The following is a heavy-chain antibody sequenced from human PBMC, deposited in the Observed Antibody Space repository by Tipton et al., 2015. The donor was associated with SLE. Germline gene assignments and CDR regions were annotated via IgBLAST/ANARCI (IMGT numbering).Heavy chain of an antibody. CDR3: TRAAAGAGAAFDI. CDR1: GITFGDYA. Sequence: SLRLSCTASGITFGDYAMSWFRQAPGKGLEWVGFIRSKAYGGTTEYAASVKGRFTISRDDSKSIAYLQMNSLKTEDTAVYYCTRAAAGAGAAFDIWGQGTMVTVSS. D-gene: IGHD6-13*01. CDR2: IRSKAYGGTT. V-gene: IGHV3-49*03. J-gene: IGHJ3*02.